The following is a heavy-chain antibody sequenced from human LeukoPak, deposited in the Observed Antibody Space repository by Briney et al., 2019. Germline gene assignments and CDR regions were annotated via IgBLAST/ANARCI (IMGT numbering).Heavy chain of an antibody. V-gene: IGHV3-30-3*01. CDR1: GFTFSYYA. Sequence: PGGSLRLSCAASGFTFSYYAMHWVRQAPGKGLEWVALISYDGTNKYYADSVKGRFTISRDNSKNTLYLQMNSLRAEDTAVYYCARDQIPGYYGSGSSLDHYYGMDVWGQGTTVTVSS. J-gene: IGHJ6*02. CDR3: ARDQIPGYYGSGSSLDHYYGMDV. CDR2: ISYDGTNK. D-gene: IGHD3-10*01.